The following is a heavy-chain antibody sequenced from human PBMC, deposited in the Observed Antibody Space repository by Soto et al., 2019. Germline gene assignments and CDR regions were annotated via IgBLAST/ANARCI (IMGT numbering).Heavy chain of an antibody. J-gene: IGHJ4*02. CDR1: GFTFSSYG. CDR3: ARVPYGDYVGYFDY. Sequence: GGSLRLSCAASGFTFSSYGMHWVRQAPGKGLEWVAVIWYDGSNKYYADSVKGRFTISRDNSKNTLYLQMNSLRAEDTAVYYCARVPYGDYVGYFDYWGQGTLVTVSS. CDR2: IWYDGSNK. V-gene: IGHV3-33*01. D-gene: IGHD4-17*01.